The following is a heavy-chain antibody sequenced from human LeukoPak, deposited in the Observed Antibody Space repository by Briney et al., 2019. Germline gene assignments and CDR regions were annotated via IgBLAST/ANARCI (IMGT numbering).Heavy chain of an antibody. D-gene: IGHD3-10*01. CDR2: ISGSGGST. CDR3: AKDMVRGVIITYFDY. V-gene: IGHV3-23*01. J-gene: IGHJ4*02. Sequence: PGGTLRLSCAASGFTFSSYGMSWVRQAPGKGLEWVSAISGSGGSTYYADSVKGRFTISRDNSKNTLYLQMNSLRAEDTAVYYCAKDMVRGVIITYFDYWGQGTLVTVSS. CDR1: GFTFSSYG.